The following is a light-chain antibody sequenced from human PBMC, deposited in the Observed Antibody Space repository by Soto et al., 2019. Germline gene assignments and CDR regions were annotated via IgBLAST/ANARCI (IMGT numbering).Light chain of an antibody. CDR1: QGVGST. J-gene: IGKJ1*01. Sequence: EIVMTQSPATLSVSPGERVTLSCRASQGVGSTLAWYRQQPGQAPRLLIYDASSRATGIPDRFSGSGSGTDFTLTISRLEPEDFAVYYCHQYGSSPLTFGQGNKVDIK. CDR3: HQYGSSPLT. CDR2: DAS. V-gene: IGKV3-20*01.